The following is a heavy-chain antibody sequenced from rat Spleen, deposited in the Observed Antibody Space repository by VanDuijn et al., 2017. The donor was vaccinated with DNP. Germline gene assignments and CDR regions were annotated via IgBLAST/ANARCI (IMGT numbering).Heavy chain of an antibody. J-gene: IGHJ2*01. D-gene: IGHD1-9*01. CDR3: ARLGDILMRYFDY. CDR1: GYSITSNY. Sequence: EVQLQESGPGLVKPSQSLSLTCSVTGYSITSNYWGWIRKFPGSEMEWIGHISYGGSTRYNPSLKSRISITRDTSKNQFFLLLNSVTTEDTATYSCARLGDILMRYFDYWGQGIMVTVSS. CDR2: ISYGGST. V-gene: IGHV3-1*01.